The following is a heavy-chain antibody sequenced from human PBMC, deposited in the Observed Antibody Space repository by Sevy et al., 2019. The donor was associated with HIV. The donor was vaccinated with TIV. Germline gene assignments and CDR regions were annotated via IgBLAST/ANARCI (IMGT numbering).Heavy chain of an antibody. V-gene: IGHV3-30*18. CDR3: AKACTGYNGMDV. J-gene: IGHJ6*02. CDR2: ISYHGRDK. Sequence: GGSLRLSCVVSGFTFTTSGMHWVRQAPGKGLEWVAVISYHGRDKFYEDSVKGRFTISRDNSDNILYLHMNSLRSEDTAVYYCAKACTGYNGMDVWGQGTMVTASS. CDR1: GFTFTTSG.